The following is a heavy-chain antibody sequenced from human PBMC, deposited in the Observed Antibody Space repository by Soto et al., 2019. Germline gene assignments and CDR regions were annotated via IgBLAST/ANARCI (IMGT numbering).Heavy chain of an antibody. CDR1: GGTFSSYA. D-gene: IGHD3-22*01. Sequence: QVQLVQSGAEVKKPGSSVKVSCKASGGTFSSYAISWVRQAPGQGLEWMGGIIPIFGTANYAQKFQGRVTITEDKSASTAYMEMSSMRSEDTAVYYCAREDTMMRYFDYWGQGTLVTVSS. J-gene: IGHJ4*02. CDR2: IIPIFGTA. V-gene: IGHV1-69*06. CDR3: AREDTMMRYFDY.